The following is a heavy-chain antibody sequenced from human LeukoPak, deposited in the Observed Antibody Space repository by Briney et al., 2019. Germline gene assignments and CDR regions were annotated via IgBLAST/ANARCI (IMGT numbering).Heavy chain of an antibody. J-gene: IGHJ3*02. CDR2: IYYSGST. CDR3: ARKTTTGPTKAAFDI. V-gene: IGHV4-59*01. CDR1: GGSISSYY. Sequence: PSETLSLTCTVSGGSISSYYWSWIRQPPGKGLEWIGYIYYSGSTNYNPSLKSRVTISVDTSKNQFSLKLSSVTAADTAVYYCARKTTTGPTKAAFDIWGQGTMLTVSS. D-gene: IGHD4-17*01.